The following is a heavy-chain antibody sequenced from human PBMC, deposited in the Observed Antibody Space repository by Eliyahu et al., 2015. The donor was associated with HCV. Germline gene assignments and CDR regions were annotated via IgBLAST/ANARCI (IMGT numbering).Heavy chain of an antibody. CDR3: ARRGYNSGRIDY. CDR2: IYHSGST. J-gene: IGHJ4*02. Sequence: QLHLQESGPGLVKPSETLSLTCSVSGGXISSNSYYWGWIRQPPGKGLEWIGSIYHSGSTYYNPSLKSRVTISVDTSKNQFSLKLSSVTAADTAVYYCARRGYNSGRIDYWGQGTLVTVSS. V-gene: IGHV4-39*01. D-gene: IGHD6-19*01. CDR1: GGXISSNSYY.